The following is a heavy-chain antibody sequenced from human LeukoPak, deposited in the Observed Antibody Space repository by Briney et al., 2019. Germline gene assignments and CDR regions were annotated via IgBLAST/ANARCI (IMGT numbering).Heavy chain of an antibody. CDR1: GGSISSSSYY. CDR3: ARPDQTAYYYDSSGPVDAFAI. J-gene: IGHJ3*02. D-gene: IGHD3-22*01. V-gene: IGHV4-39*01. Sequence: SETLSLTCTVSGGSISSSSYYWGWIRQPPGKGLEWIGSIYYSGSTYYNPSLKSRVTISVDTSKNQFSLKLSSVTAADTAVYYCARPDQTAYYYDSSGPVDAFAIWGQGTMVTVSS. CDR2: IYYSGST.